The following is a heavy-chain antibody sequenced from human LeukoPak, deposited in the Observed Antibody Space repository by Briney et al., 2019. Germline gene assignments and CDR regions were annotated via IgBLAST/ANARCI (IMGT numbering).Heavy chain of an antibody. Sequence: SESLSLTCTVSGGSISSYYWSWIRQPRGKGLEWIGYIYYSGSTNYNPSLKSRVTISGDTSNIQFSLKLSSVTAADAAVYYCARSGREYSYGYDYWGQGTLVTVSS. CDR2: IYYSGST. CDR3: ARSGREYSYGYDY. CDR1: GGSISSYY. D-gene: IGHD5-18*01. V-gene: IGHV4-59*01. J-gene: IGHJ4*02.